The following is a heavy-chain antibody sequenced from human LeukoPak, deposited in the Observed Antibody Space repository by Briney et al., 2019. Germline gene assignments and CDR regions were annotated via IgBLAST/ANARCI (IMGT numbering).Heavy chain of an antibody. V-gene: IGHV3-23*01. J-gene: IGHJ3*02. Sequence: PGGSLRLSCAASGFTFSNYAMTWVRQAPGKGLEWVSLISGSGGSTYYADSVKGRFTISRDNSKNMLYLQMNSLRAEDTAVYYCAKRFCRGGSCCSAGFHIWGQGTMVTVSS. CDR1: GFTFSNYA. CDR3: AKRFCRGGSCCSAGFHI. D-gene: IGHD2-15*01. CDR2: ISGSGGST.